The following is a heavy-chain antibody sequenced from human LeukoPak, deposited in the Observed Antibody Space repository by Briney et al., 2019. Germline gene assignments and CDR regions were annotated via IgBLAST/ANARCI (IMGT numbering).Heavy chain of an antibody. CDR1: GYTFTGYY. J-gene: IGHJ5*02. CDR3: ARDLAYYYGSGSYP. Sequence: ASVKVSCKASGYTFTGYYMHWVRQAPGQGLEWMGWINPNSGGTNYAQKLQGRVTMTRDTSINTAYMELSRLRSDDTAVYYCARDLAYYYGSGSYPWGQGTLVTVSS. CDR2: INPNSGGT. V-gene: IGHV1-2*02. D-gene: IGHD3-10*01.